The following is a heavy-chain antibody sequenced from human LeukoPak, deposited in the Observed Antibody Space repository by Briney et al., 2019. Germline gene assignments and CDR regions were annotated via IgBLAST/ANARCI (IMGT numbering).Heavy chain of an antibody. V-gene: IGHV1-18*01. J-gene: IGHJ4*02. D-gene: IGHD4-17*01. CDR2: ISTQSGNT. CDR1: GCTFTSYG. Sequence: ASVKVSCKASGCTFTSYGINWMRQAPGQGLEWMGWISTQSGNTNYAQKVQGRLTLTTDRSTNTAYMELRSLRSDDTAVYYCARGAYGDKWGQGTMVTVSS. CDR3: ARGAYGDK.